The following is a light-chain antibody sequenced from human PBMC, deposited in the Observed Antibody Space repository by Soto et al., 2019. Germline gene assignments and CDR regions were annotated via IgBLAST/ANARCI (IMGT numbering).Light chain of an antibody. CDR2: GAS. J-gene: IGKJ1*01. CDR3: QHYGSLWT. CDR1: QSVSSSY. V-gene: IGKV3-20*01. Sequence: EIGLKQSPCTLSLSPRERATLSCRANQSVSSSYLAWYQQKPGHAPRLLIYGASSRATGIPDRFSGSGSGTDFTLSISRLEPEDFAVYYCQHYGSLWTSGHGTKVDI.